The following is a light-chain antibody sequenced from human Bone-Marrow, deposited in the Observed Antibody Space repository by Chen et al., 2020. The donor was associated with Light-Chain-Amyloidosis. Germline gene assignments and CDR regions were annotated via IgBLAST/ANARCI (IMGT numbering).Light chain of an antibody. CDR1: ESLLYRSNNKNY. CDR3: QQYYSTPYT. V-gene: IGKV4-1*01. J-gene: IGKJ2*01. Sequence: DILMTQSPDSLAVSLGERATINCKSSESLLYRSNNKNYLGWYQQKPGQSPKLLMYWASTRESGVPHRFSGSGSGTDFTITISSLQAEDVAVYYCQQYYSTPYTFGQGTKLEIQ. CDR2: WAS.